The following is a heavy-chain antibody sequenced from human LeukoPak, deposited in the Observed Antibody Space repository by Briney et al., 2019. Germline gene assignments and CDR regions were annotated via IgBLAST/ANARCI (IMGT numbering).Heavy chain of an antibody. J-gene: IGHJ4*02. CDR3: ARDRIISVAGSFDY. D-gene: IGHD6-19*01. CDR2: IGTFNGNT. Sequence: ASVKVSCKASGYTFTNYGINWVRQAPGQGLEWMGWIGTFNGNTNYAQKFQGRVTMTTDTSTSTTYMELRSLRSDDTAMYYCARDRIISVAGSFDYWGQGTLVTVSS. V-gene: IGHV1-18*01. CDR1: GYTFTNYG.